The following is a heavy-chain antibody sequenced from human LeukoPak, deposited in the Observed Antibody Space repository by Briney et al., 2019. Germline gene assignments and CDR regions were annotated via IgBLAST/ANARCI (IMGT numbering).Heavy chain of an antibody. V-gene: IGHV3-11*04. CDR3: AREAQIITMVRGYFDY. CDR1: GFTFSDYY. CDR2: ISSSGSTI. J-gene: IGHJ4*02. D-gene: IGHD3-10*01. Sequence: EGSLRLSCAASGFTFSDYYMSWIRQAPGKGLEWVSYISSSGSTIYYADSVKGRFTISRDNAKNSLYLQMNSLRAEDTAVYYCAREAQIITMVRGYFDYWGQGTLVTVSS.